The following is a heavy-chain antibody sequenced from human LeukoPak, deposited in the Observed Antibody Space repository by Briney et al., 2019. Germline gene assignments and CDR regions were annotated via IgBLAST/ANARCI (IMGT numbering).Heavy chain of an antibody. CDR3: ARTSEPDYYDSSGYYLFDY. J-gene: IGHJ4*02. Sequence: ASVKLSCKASGYTFTSYGISWVRQAPGQGLGWIGWIRAYNGNTNYAQKLQGRVTITTVTSASTAYMERRSLRSDDTAVYYCARTSEPDYYDSSGYYLFDYWGQGTLVTVSS. D-gene: IGHD3-22*01. CDR1: GYTFTSYG. V-gene: IGHV1-18*01. CDR2: IRAYNGNT.